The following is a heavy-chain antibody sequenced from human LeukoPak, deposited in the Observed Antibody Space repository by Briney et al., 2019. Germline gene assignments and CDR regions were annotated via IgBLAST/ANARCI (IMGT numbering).Heavy chain of an antibody. D-gene: IGHD2-8*02. CDR3: AKSPLDIVLVVYAKYYFDY. Sequence: QPGGSLRLSCAASGFTFSSYSMDWVRQAPGKGLEWVSYISSSSSTIYYADSVKGRFTISRDNAKNSLYLQMNSLRAEDTAVYYCAKSPLDIVLVVYAKYYFDYWGQGTLVTVSS. CDR1: GFTFSSYS. J-gene: IGHJ4*02. V-gene: IGHV3-48*01. CDR2: ISSSSSTI.